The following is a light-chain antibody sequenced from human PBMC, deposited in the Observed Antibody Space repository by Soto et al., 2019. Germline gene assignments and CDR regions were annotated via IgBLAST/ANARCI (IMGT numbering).Light chain of an antibody. Sequence: QSALTQPASVSGSPGQSITISCTGTSNDVGGYNYVSWYQQHPGKAPKLMIYEVSLRPLGVSNRFSGSRSDNTASLTISGLQAEDEAHYYCSSYASSSIWVFGGGTKLTVL. CDR3: SSYASSSIWV. J-gene: IGLJ3*02. CDR2: EVS. V-gene: IGLV2-14*01. CDR1: SNDVGGYNY.